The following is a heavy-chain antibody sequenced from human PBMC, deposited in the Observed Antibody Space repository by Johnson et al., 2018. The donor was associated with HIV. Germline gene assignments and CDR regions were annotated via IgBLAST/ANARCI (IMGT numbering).Heavy chain of an antibody. J-gene: IGHJ3*02. CDR3: ARERASSAFDI. V-gene: IGHV3-7*01. CDR1: AFTFSRHA. CDR2: IKQDGSEK. Sequence: QLVESGGGVVQPERSLRLSCSASAFTFSRHAMHWVRQAPGKGLEWVANIKQDGSEKYYVDSVKGRFTISRDNAKNSLYLQMNSLRAEDTAVYYCARERASSAFDIWGQGTMVTVSS.